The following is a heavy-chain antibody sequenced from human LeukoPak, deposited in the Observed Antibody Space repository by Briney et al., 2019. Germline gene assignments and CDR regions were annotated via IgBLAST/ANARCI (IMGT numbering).Heavy chain of an antibody. CDR3: ARVSPNTIFGVLEYYYYMDV. J-gene: IGHJ6*03. CDR1: GFTFDDYA. Sequence: PGRSLRLSCAASGFTFDDYAMYWVRQAPGKGLEWVSGISWNSGIIGYADSVKGRFTISRDNAKNSLYLQMNSLRAEDTAVYYCARVSPNTIFGVLEYYYYMDVWGKGTTVTVSS. CDR2: ISWNSGII. V-gene: IGHV3-9*01. D-gene: IGHD3-3*01.